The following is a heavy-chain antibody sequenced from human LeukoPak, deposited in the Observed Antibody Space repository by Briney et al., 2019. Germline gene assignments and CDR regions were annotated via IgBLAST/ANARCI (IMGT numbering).Heavy chain of an antibody. CDR1: GYTFTYYY. CDR2: IKPSGGGT. V-gene: IGHV1-46*01. J-gene: IGHJ1*01. Sequence: ASVKVSCKASGYTFTYYYMHWVRQAPGQGLEWMGIIKPSGGGTTYGQKFQGRVTMTADRSTSTVYMELSSLRSEDTAVYYCVREAGAKDFKYWGQGTLVSVSS. D-gene: IGHD6-13*01. CDR3: VREAGAKDFKY.